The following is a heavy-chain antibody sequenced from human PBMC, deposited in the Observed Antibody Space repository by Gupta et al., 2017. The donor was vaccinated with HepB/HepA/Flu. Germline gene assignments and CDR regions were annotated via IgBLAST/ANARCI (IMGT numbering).Heavy chain of an antibody. CDR1: GGSISSHNW. CDR2: IFHSGGA. Sequence: QVPLQESGPGLVKPSGTLSFTCAVSGGSISSHNWWTWVRQAPGKGLEWIGEIFHSGGANYNPSLKSRVTISIDKSKNQFSLKLSSVTAADTAVYYCARIPFGYFGLDVWGQGTTVTVSS. V-gene: IGHV4-4*02. CDR3: ARIPFGYFGLDV. D-gene: IGHD3-10*01. J-gene: IGHJ6*02.